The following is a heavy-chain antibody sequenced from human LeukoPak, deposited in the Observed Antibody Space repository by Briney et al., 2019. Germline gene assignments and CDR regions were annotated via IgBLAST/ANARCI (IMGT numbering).Heavy chain of an antibody. CDR3: ARDHEEQQYNWFDP. J-gene: IGHJ5*02. CDR1: GYTFTSYD. V-gene: IGHV1-8*01. CDR2: MSPNSGDT. D-gene: IGHD6-13*01. Sequence: ASVTVSCKASGYTFTSYDFNWVRQATGQRPEWMGWMSPNSGDTGYAQKFQDRVTMTRNTSISTAYMELSSLRSDDTAVYYCARDHEEQQYNWFDPWGQGTLVTVSS.